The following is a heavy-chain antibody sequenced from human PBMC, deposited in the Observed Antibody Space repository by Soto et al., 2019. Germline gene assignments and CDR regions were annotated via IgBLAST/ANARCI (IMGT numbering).Heavy chain of an antibody. D-gene: IGHD2-21*02. V-gene: IGHV4-59*08. Sequence: SETLSLTCTVSGGSISSYYWTWIRQPPGKGLEWIGYIYYSGSTYYNPSLKSRVTISVDTSKNQFSLKLSSVTAADTAVYYCARAMVVTQNWFDPWGQGTLVTVSS. CDR2: IYYSGST. CDR1: GGSISSYY. J-gene: IGHJ5*02. CDR3: ARAMVVTQNWFDP.